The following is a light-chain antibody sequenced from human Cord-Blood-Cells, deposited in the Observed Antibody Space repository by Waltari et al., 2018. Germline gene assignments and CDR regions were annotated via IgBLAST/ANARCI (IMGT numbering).Light chain of an antibody. J-gene: IGKJ4*01. V-gene: IGKV3-11*01. Sequence: DIVLTQSPATLSLSPGERATPPCRASQSVSSYLAWYQQKPGQAPRLLIYDASNRATGIPARFSGSGSGTDFTLTISSLEPEDFAVYYCQQRSNWPTLTFGGGTKVEIK. CDR1: QSVSSY. CDR3: QQRSNWPTLT. CDR2: DAS.